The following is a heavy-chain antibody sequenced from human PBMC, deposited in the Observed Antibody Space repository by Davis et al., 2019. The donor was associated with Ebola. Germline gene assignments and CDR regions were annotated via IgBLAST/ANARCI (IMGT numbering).Heavy chain of an antibody. V-gene: IGHV1-3*01. CDR1: GYTFTSYA. D-gene: IGHD4-17*01. Sequence: ASVKVSCKASGYTFTSYAMHWVRQAPGQRLEWMGWINAGNGNTKYSQKFQGRVTITRDTSASTAYMELSSLRSEDTAVYYCARDPRLATVTHHVLRASVYYYGMDVWGQGTTVTVSS. CDR3: ARDPRLATVTHHVLRASVYYYGMDV. J-gene: IGHJ6*02. CDR2: INAGNGNT.